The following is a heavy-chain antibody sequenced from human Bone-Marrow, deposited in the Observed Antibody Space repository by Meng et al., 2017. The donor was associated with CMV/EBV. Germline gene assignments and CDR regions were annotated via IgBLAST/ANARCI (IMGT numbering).Heavy chain of an antibody. CDR1: GGSISSGDYY. D-gene: IGHD3-22*01. V-gene: IGHV4-30-4*08. Sequence: QGRLQESGPGLVKPSQTLSLTCTVSGGSISSGDYYWSWIRQPPGKGLEWIGYIYYSGSTYYNPSLKSRVTISVDTSKNQFSLKLSSVTAADTAVYYCARDMGSSGYYGNNWFDPWGQGTLVTVSS. J-gene: IGHJ5*02. CDR3: ARDMGSSGYYGNNWFDP. CDR2: IYYSGST.